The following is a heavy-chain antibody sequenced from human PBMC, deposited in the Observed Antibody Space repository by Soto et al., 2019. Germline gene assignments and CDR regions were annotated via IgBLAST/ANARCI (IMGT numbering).Heavy chain of an antibody. CDR1: GYTFIRYG. D-gene: IGHD3-22*01. CDR3: ARGGYDENKWVKLRHYGLDV. V-gene: IGHV1-18*01. Sequence: QVQLVQSAGEMKNPGASVQVSCKASGYTFIRYGITWVRQAPGQGFEWMGWISPYDDSTIYAEKLQGRVTMTADTSTRIGNLTLRSLKSDDTAVYYCARGGYDENKWVKLRHYGLDVWGQGTSVTVS. J-gene: IGHJ6*02. CDR2: ISPYDDST.